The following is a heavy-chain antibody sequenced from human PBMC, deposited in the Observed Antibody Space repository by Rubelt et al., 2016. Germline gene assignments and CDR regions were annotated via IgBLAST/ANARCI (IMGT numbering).Heavy chain of an antibody. CDR2: IYYSGST. J-gene: IGHJ4*02. CDR3: AREDLVVVVAAVFDY. Sequence: QVQLQESGPGLVKPSETLSLTCTVSGGSISSYYWSWIRQPPGKGLEWIGYIYYSGSTNYNPSLKSRVTISVATSKNQFPLKLSSVTAADTAVYFCAREDLVVVVAAVFDYWGQGTLVTVSS. CDR1: GGSISSYY. V-gene: IGHV4-59*12. D-gene: IGHD2-15*01.